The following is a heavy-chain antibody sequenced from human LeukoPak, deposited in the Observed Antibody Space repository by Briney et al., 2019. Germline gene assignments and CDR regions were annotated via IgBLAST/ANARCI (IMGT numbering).Heavy chain of an antibody. CDR1: GGSISSGSYY. J-gene: IGHJ5*02. V-gene: IGHV4-61*02. Sequence: SETLSLTCTVSGGSISSGSYYWSWIRQPAGKGLEWIGRIYTSGSTNYNPSLKSRVTISVDTSKNQFSLKLSSVTAADTAVYYCARAAAGRRGYWFDPWGQGTLVTVSS. CDR2: IYTSGST. D-gene: IGHD6-13*01. CDR3: ARAAAGRRGYWFDP.